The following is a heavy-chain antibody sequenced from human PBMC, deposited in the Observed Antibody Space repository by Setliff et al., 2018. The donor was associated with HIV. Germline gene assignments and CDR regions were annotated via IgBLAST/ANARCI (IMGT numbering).Heavy chain of an antibody. D-gene: IGHD1-26*01. CDR1: GGSISGSDYY. CDR3: ARYRSKLDWFDP. CDR2: IYYSGTT. V-gene: IGHV4-39*01. J-gene: IGHJ5*02. Sequence: SETLSLTCTVSGGSISGSDYYWAWIRQPPGKGLEWIGSIYYSGTTYYNPSLKSRVTISVDTSKNQFSLKLSFVTASDTAVYYCARYRSKLDWFDPWGQGILVTVSS.